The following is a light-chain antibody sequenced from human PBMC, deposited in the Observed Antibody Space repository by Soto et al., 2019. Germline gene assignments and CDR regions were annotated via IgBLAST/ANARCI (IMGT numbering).Light chain of an antibody. V-gene: IGLV2-14*02. J-gene: IGLJ1*01. CDR3: NSYTSTSTPYV. CDR2: EGF. CDR1: SSDVGGSGL. Sequence: QSVLTQPASVSGSPAQSITISCTGSSSDVGGSGLVSWYQFHPGKAPKLLIFEGFKRPSGVSNRFSGSKSGNTASLTISGLRAEDEADYYCNSYTSTSTPYVFGTGTKLTVL.